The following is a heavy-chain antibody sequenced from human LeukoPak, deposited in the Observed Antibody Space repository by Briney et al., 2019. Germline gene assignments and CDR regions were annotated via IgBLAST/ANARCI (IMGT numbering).Heavy chain of an antibody. CDR2: ISSSSSYI. D-gene: IGHD2-15*01. Sequence: GGALRLSCAASGFTFSSCSMNCVRQARGEGLEWVSSISSSSSYIDYADSVKGRFTISRDNAKNSLYPQMNSLRAEDTAVYYCARDGTPYYGMDVWGQGTTVTVSS. CDR1: GFTFSSCS. CDR3: ARDGTPYYGMDV. J-gene: IGHJ6*02. V-gene: IGHV3-21*01.